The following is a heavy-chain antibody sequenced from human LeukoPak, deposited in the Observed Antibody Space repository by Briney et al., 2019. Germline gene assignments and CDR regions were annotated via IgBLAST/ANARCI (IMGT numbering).Heavy chain of an antibody. CDR3: ARHLGTPATRGFDY. D-gene: IGHD1/OR15-1a*01. CDR1: GGSISSSSYY. Sequence: SETLSLTCTVSGGSISSSSYYWGWIRQPPGTGLEWIGNIYYSGSTYYNPSLRSRVTISVDTSKKQFSLKLSSVTAADTAVYYCARHLGTPATRGFDYWGQGALVTVSS. V-gene: IGHV4-39*07. J-gene: IGHJ4*02. CDR2: IYYSGST.